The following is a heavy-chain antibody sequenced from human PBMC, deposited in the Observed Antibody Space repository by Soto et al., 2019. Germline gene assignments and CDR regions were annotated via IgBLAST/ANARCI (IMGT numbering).Heavy chain of an antibody. J-gene: IGHJ6*02. D-gene: IGHD4-4*01. V-gene: IGHV3-30-3*01. CDR1: GFTFSSYA. Sequence: GGSLRLSCAASGFTFSSYAMHWVRQAPGKGLEWVAVISYDGSNKYYADSVKGRFTISRDNSKNTLYLQMNSLRAEDTAVYYCARDRTVTTSYYYYGMDVWGQGTTVTVSS. CDR3: ARDRTVTTSYYYYGMDV. CDR2: ISYDGSNK.